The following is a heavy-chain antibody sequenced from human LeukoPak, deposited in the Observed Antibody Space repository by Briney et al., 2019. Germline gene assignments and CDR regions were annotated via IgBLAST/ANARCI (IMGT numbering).Heavy chain of an antibody. CDR1: GFTFSSYS. J-gene: IGHJ6*03. V-gene: IGHV3-48*04. CDR3: ARSGSSWCYYYYYMDV. Sequence: GGSLRLSCAASGFTFSSYSTNWVRQAPGKGLEWVLYISSSSSTICYADSVKGRFTISRDNAKNSLYLQMNSLRAEDTAVYYCARSGSSWCYYYYYMDVWGKGTTVTVSS. CDR2: ISSSSSTI. D-gene: IGHD6-13*01.